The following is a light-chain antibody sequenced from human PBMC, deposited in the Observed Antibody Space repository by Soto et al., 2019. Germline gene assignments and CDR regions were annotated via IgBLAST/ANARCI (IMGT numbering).Light chain of an antibody. CDR1: QSVSGW. Sequence: IHRTPHPSALSAYKGDTVTVTYRASQSVSGWLAWYQQKPGEAPKLLIYDASALPRGVPSRFSGSGSGTKFTLTIASLQPDDFATYYCQQYETFSGPFGPGTKVDI. J-gene: IGKJ1*01. CDR3: QQYETFSGP. V-gene: IGKV1-5*01. CDR2: DAS.